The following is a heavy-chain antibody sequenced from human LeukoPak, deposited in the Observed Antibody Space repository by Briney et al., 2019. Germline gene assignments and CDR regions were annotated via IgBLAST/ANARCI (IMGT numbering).Heavy chain of an antibody. CDR2: INSDGGGA. CDR3: ARDVPHNWFDT. CDR1: GITFGNNW. V-gene: IGHV3-74*01. J-gene: IGHJ5*02. Sequence: GGSLRLSCAASGITFGNNWMHWVRQGPGKGLVWISRINSDGGGAIYADSVKGQFTVSRDNAKNTLYLQMNSLRAEDTAVYYCARDVPHNWFDTWGQGTLVTVSS.